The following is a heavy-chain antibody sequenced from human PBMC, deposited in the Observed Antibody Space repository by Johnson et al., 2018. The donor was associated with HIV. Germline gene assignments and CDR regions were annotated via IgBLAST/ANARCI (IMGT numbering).Heavy chain of an antibody. V-gene: IGHV3-66*01. CDR3: AREELEPDVFDI. CDR2: IYSGGST. J-gene: IGHJ3*02. CDR1: GFTFSSNY. Sequence: VQLVESGGGLVQPGGSLRLSCAASGFTFSSNYMSWVRQAPGKGLEWVSVIYSGGSTFYADSVKGRFTISRDNSKNTLYLQMGSLRIEDTAVYYCAREELEPDVFDIWGQWTMVTVSS. D-gene: IGHD1-1*01.